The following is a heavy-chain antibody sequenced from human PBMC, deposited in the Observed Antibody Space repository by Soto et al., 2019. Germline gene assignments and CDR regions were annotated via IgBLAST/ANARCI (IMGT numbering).Heavy chain of an antibody. D-gene: IGHD3-3*01. J-gene: IGHJ6*02. CDR1: GYTLTELS. V-gene: IGHV1-24*01. CDR2: FDPEDGET. CDR3: ATTRSRFLGASVYYYYGMDV. Sequence: ASVKVSCKVSGYTLTELSMHWVRQAPGKGLEWMGGFDPEDGETIYAQKFQGRVTMTEDTSTDTAYMELSSLRSEDTAVYYCATTRSRFLGASVYYYYGMDVWGQGTTVTVSS.